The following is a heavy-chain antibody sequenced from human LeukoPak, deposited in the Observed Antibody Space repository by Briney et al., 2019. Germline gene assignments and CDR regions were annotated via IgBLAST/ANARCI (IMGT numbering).Heavy chain of an antibody. V-gene: IGHV3-64D*06. CDR1: GFTFSSYA. CDR3: AKDRYGSGKDWFDP. CDR2: ISSNGGST. Sequence: GGSLRLSCSASGFTFSSYAMHWVRQAPGKGLEYVSAISSNGGSTYYADSVKGRFTISRDNSKNTLYLQMSSLRAEDTAVYYCAKDRYGSGKDWFDPWGQGTLVTVSS. D-gene: IGHD3-10*01. J-gene: IGHJ5*02.